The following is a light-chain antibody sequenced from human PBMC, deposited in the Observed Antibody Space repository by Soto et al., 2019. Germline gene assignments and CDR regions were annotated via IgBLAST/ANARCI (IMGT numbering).Light chain of an antibody. V-gene: IGKV3-11*01. CDR2: DAS. J-gene: IGKJ3*01. CDR3: QQANSFPRT. Sequence: EIVLTQSPVTLSLSPGERATLSCRASQSVRTYLAWYQVKPGQAPRLLIYDASRRASGVPARFSGSGSGTDFTLTISSLEPEDFATYYCQQANSFPRTFGPGTKVDIK. CDR1: QSVRTY.